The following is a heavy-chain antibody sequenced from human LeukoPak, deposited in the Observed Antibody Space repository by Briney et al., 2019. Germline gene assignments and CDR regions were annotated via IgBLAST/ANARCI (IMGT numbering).Heavy chain of an antibody. Sequence: ASVKVSCKASGYTFTDYYMHWVRQTPGQGLEWMGWINPNSGGTNYAQKFQGRVTMTRDTSISTAYMELSRLRSDDTAVYYCARASYYYDSSGYPGYYFDYWGQGTLVTVSS. CDR2: INPNSGGT. CDR3: ARASYYYDSSGYPGYYFDY. J-gene: IGHJ4*02. CDR1: GYTFTDYY. V-gene: IGHV1-2*02. D-gene: IGHD3-22*01.